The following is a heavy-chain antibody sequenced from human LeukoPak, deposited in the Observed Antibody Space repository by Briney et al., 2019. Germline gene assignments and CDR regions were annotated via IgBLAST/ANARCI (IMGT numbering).Heavy chain of an antibody. CDR3: ARGLGSSDHRDYYYYYMDV. J-gene: IGHJ6*03. D-gene: IGHD6-6*01. CDR1: GRSFSGYY. CDR2: INHSGST. V-gene: IGHV4-34*01. Sequence: PSETLSLTCAVYGRSFSGYYWSWIRQPPGKGLEWIGEINHSGSTNYNPSLKSRVTISVDTSKNQFSLKLSSVTAADTAVYYCARGLGSSDHRDYYYYYMDVWGKGTTVTVSS.